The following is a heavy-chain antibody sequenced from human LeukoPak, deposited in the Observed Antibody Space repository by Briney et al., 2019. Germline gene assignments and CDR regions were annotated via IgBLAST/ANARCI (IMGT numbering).Heavy chain of an antibody. CDR1: GYAFSFYG. J-gene: IGHJ4*02. CDR3: QRITIFGVVIDFDY. CDR2: ISVNNGNT. Sequence: GASVKVSCKASGYAFSFYGINWVRQAPGQGLEWMGFISVNNGNTHYAEKFQGRVTMATDTSTSTAYLEMRSLRSDDTAVYYCQRITIFGVVIDFDYRGPGTLVTVSS. D-gene: IGHD3-3*01. V-gene: IGHV1-18*01.